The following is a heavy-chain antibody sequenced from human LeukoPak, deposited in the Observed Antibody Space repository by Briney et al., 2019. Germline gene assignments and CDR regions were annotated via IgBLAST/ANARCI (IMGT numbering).Heavy chain of an antibody. D-gene: IGHD5-12*01. CDR3: ATAPMHIVATTRGY. V-gene: IGHV1-24*01. J-gene: IGHJ4*02. Sequence: ASVKVSCKVSGYTLTELSMHWVRQAPGKGLEWMGGFDPEDGETIYAQKFQGRVTMTEDTSTDTAYMELSSLRPEDTAVYYCATAPMHIVATTRGYWGQGTLVTVSS. CDR1: GYTLTELS. CDR2: FDPEDGET.